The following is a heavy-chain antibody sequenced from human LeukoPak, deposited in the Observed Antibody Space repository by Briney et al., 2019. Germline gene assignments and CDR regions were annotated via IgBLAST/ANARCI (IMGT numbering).Heavy chain of an antibody. CDR3: ARLVVVPAAGGWFDP. J-gene: IGHJ5*02. V-gene: IGHV4-59*12. CDR1: GGSISTYY. Sequence: SETLSLTCTVSGGSISTYYWSWIRQPPGKGLEWIGYIFYSGSTNYNPSLKSRVTMSVDTSKNQFSLKLSSVTAADTAVYYCARLVVVPAAGGWFDPWGQGTLVTVSS. CDR2: IFYSGST. D-gene: IGHD2-2*01.